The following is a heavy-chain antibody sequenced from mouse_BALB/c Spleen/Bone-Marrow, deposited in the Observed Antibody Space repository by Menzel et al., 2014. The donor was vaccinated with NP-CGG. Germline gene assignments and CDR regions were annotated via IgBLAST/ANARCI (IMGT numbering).Heavy chain of an antibody. CDR2: IDPANGNT. D-gene: IGHD1-1*01. Sequence: VQLKQSGAELVKPGASVKLSCAASGFNVKDTYMHWVKQRPEQGLEWIGRIDPANGNTKYDPKFQGKATITADTSSNTAYRQLSSLTSEDTAVYYCAMYYYGSSLFAYWGQGTLVTVSA. J-gene: IGHJ3*01. CDR3: AMYYYGSSLFAY. V-gene: IGHV14-3*02. CDR1: GFNVKDTY.